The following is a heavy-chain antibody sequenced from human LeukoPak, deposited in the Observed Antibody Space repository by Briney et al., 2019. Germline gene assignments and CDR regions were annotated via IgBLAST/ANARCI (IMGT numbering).Heavy chain of an antibody. J-gene: IGHJ6*03. D-gene: IGHD3-3*01. CDR1: GGSFSGYY. Sequence: SETLSLTCAVYGGSFSGYYWSWIRQPPGKGLEWIGEINYGGSTNYNPSLKSRVTISVDTSKNQFSLKLSSVTAADTAVYYCARGRITIFGVVRYLYYMDVWGKGTTVTVSS. CDR3: ARGRITIFGVVRYLYYMDV. V-gene: IGHV4-34*01. CDR2: INYGGST.